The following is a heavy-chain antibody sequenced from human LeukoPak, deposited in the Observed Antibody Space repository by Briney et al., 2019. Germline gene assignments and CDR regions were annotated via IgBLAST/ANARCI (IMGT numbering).Heavy chain of an antibody. J-gene: IGHJ4*02. Sequence: GGSLRLSCAASGFMFQNYWMMWVRQAPGKGLEWVANIKPDGRATYYVDPVKGRFTISRDNAKNLLFLQIDNLRGEDAAVYFCGASRYEAALDYWGQGTLVTVSS. CDR3: GASRYEAALDY. V-gene: IGHV3-7*01. CDR1: GFMFQNYW. CDR2: IKPDGRAT. D-gene: IGHD6-6*01.